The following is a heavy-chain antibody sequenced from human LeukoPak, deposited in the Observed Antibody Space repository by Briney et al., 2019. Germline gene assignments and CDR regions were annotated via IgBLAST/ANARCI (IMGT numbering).Heavy chain of an antibody. CDR1: GFTFSSYS. J-gene: IGHJ4*02. D-gene: IGHD3-3*01. V-gene: IGHV3-21*01. CDR2: ISSSSSYI. CDR3: ARADWSGKPSGD. Sequence: GSLRLSCAASGFTFSSYSMNWVRQAPGKGLEWVSSISSSSSYIYYADSVKGRFTISRDNAKNSLYLQMNSLRAEDTAVYYCARADWSGKPSGDWGQGTLVTVSS.